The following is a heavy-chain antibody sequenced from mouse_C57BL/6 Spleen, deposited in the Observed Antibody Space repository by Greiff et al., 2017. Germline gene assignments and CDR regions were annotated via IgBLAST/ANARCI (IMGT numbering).Heavy chain of an antibody. CDR3: ARGLRGHAMDY. CDR1: GFTFSSYA. V-gene: IGHV5-4*01. Sequence: EVHLVESGGGLVKPGGSLKLSCAASGFTFSSYAMSWVRQTPEKRLEWVATISDGGSYTYYPDNVKGRFTISRDNAKNNLYLQMSHLKSEDTAMYYCARGLRGHAMDYWGQGTSVTVSS. CDR2: ISDGGSYT. D-gene: IGHD1-1*01. J-gene: IGHJ4*01.